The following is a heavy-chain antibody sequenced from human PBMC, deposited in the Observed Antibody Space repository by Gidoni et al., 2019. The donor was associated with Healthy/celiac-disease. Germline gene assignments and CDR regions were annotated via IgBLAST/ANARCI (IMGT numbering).Heavy chain of an antibody. Sequence: QVQLQESGPGLVKPSQTLSLTCTVSGASTSRVVSYWSWIRQHPGKGLEWIGYIYYSGSTYYNPSLKSRVTISVDTSKNQFSLKLSSVTAADTAVYYCARAHPYYYGSSGQGVFDYWGQGTLVTVSS. V-gene: IGHV4-31*03. CDR1: GASTSRVVSY. D-gene: IGHD3-22*01. CDR3: ARAHPYYYGSSGQGVFDY. J-gene: IGHJ4*02. CDR2: IYYSGST.